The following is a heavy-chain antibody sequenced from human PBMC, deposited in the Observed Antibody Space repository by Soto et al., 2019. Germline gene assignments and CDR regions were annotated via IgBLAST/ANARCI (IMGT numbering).Heavy chain of an antibody. CDR1: GGSISSGGYY. J-gene: IGHJ6*02. V-gene: IGHV4-31*03. D-gene: IGHD3-3*01. Sequence: SETLSLTCTVSGGSISSGGYYWSWIRQHPGKGLEWIGYIYYSGSTYYNPSLKSRVTISVDTSKNQFSLKLSSVTAADTAVYYCARDRRLYDSPRLVDVWGQGTTVTVSS. CDR2: IYYSGST. CDR3: ARDRRLYDSPRLVDV.